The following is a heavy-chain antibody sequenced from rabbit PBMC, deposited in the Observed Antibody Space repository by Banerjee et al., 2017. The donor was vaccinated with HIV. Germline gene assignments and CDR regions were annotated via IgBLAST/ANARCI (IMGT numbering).Heavy chain of an antibody. CDR1: GFSFSSAYW. Sequence: QSLEESGGDLVKPGASLTLTCTASGFSFSSAYWIYWVRQAPGKGLEWIGTIYAGSTGTTYYASWAKGRFTISKTSSTTVTLQMTSLTAADTATYFCARESTIVVAGVMMDYFNLWGPGTLVTVS. J-gene: IGHJ4*01. CDR3: ARESTIVVAGVMMDYFNL. D-gene: IGHD4-1*01. V-gene: IGHV1S40*01. CDR2: IYAGSTGTT.